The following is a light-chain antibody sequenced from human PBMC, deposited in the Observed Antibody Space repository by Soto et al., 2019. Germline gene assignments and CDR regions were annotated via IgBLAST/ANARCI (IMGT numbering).Light chain of an antibody. Sequence: QSALTQPASVSGSPGQSITISCTGTSSDVGGYNYVSWYQQHPGKAPKLMIYDVSNRPSGVSNRFSGSKSGNTASLTISGLQAEDEADYYCSSYTSSSTTLDVVFGGGTKLTVL. J-gene: IGLJ2*01. CDR2: DVS. V-gene: IGLV2-14*01. CDR3: SSYTSSSTTLDVV. CDR1: SSDVGGYNY.